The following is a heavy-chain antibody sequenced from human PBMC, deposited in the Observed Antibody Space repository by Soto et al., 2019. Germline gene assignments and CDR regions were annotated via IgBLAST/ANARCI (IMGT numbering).Heavy chain of an antibody. J-gene: IGHJ6*02. CDR2: IIPILGIA. CDR3: ARLPDYGSGSSGMDV. V-gene: IGHV1-69*02. Sequence: SVKVSCKASGGTFSSYTISWVRQAPGQGLEWMGRIIPILGIANYAQKFQGRVTITADKSTSTAYMELSSLRSEDTAVYYCARLPDYGSGSSGMDVWGQGTTVTVSS. D-gene: IGHD3-10*01. CDR1: GGTFSSYT.